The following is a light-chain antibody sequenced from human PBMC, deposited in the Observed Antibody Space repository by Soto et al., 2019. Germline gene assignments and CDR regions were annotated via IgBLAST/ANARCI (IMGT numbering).Light chain of an antibody. J-gene: IGLJ2*01. Sequence: QSDLTQPASVSGSPGQSITIPCTGTSSDVGGYNFVSWYQQYPGKAPKLMIYDVTNRPSGVSNRFSASKSGNTASLTISGLQAEDEANYYCSSYTSSSTLVVFGGGTKLTVL. CDR1: SSDVGGYNF. CDR2: DVT. V-gene: IGLV2-14*01. CDR3: SSYTSSSTLVV.